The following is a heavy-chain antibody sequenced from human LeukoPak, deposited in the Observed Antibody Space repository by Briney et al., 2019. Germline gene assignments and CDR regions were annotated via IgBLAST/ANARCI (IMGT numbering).Heavy chain of an antibody. V-gene: IGHV5-51*01. CDR2: IYPDDSDT. J-gene: IGHJ5*02. Sequence: GESLKISCKGSGYSFTSYWIGWVRQMPGKGLEWMGIIYPDDSDTRYSPSFQGQVTISADKSISTAYLQWSSLKASDTAMYYCARASDDCSGGSCYLFSPGYDPWGQGTLVTVSS. CDR3: ARASDDCSGGSCYLFSPGYDP. CDR1: GYSFTSYW. D-gene: IGHD2-15*01.